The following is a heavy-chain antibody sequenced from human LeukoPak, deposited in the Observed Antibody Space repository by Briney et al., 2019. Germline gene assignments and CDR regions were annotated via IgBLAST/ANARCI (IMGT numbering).Heavy chain of an antibody. CDR2: IYTSGST. CDR1: GGSISSYY. Sequence: SETLSLTCTVSGGSISSYYWSWIRRPAGKGLEWIGRIYTSGSTNYNPSLKSRVTMSVDTSKNQFSLKLSSVTAADTAVYYCARDAYYDILTGYYPGGNDIWGQGTMVTVSS. V-gene: IGHV4-4*07. D-gene: IGHD3-9*01. CDR3: ARDAYYDILTGYYPGGNDI. J-gene: IGHJ3*02.